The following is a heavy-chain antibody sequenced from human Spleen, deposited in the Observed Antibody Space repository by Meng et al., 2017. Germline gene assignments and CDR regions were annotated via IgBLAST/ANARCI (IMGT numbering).Heavy chain of an antibody. D-gene: IGHD4-11*01. J-gene: IGHJ4*02. V-gene: IGHV4-34*01. CDR2: INHSGST. Sequence: QVQLQQGGAGLLKPSGTLSLTCVVSGGSFSDYYWSWIRQPPGKGLEWIGEINHSGSTNYNPSLESRATISVDTSQNKLSLNLRFVTAADSAVYYCARGPTTMAHDFDYWGQGTLVTVSS. CDR1: GGSFSDYY. CDR3: ARGPTTMAHDFDY.